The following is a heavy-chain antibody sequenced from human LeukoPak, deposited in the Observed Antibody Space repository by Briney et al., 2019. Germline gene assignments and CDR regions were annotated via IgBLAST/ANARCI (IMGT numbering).Heavy chain of an antibody. V-gene: IGHV3-30*18. CDR2: ISYDGSNK. CDR3: AKDRKVFWSGYCPRDFDY. CDR1: GFTFSSYG. D-gene: IGHD3-3*01. J-gene: IGHJ4*02. Sequence: GGSLRLSCAASGFTFSSYGMHWVRQAPGKGLEWVAVISYDGSNKYYADSVKGRFTISRDNSKNTLYLQMNSLRAEDTAVYYCAKDRKVFWSGYCPRDFDYWGQGTLVTVSS.